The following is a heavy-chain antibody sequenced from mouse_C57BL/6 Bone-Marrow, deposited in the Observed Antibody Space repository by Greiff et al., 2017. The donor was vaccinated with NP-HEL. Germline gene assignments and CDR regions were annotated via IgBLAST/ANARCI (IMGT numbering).Heavy chain of an antibody. CDR2: INPYTGGT. J-gene: IGHJ2*01. CDR1: GYTFTDYY. V-gene: IGHV1-19*01. CDR3: ARSPGPVDY. Sequence: VQLQQSGPVLVKPGASVKMSCKASGYTFTDYYMNWVKQSHGKSLEWIGVINPYTGGTSYNQTFKGKATLTVDKSSSTAYMVLNSLTSEDSAVYYCARSPGPVDYWGQGTTLTVSS.